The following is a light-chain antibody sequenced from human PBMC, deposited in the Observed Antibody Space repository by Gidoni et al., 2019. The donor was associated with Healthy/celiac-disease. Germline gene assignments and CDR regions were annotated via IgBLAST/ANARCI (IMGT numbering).Light chain of an antibody. CDR1: SLRSYY. V-gene: IGLV3-19*01. CDR2: GKN. J-gene: IGLJ2*01. Sequence: SSELPPDPAVSVALGQTVRITCQGDSLRSYYASWYQQKPGQAPVLVIYGKNNRPSGIPDRVSGSSSGNTASLTITGAQAEDEADYYCNSRDSSGNHVVFGGGTKLTVL. CDR3: NSRDSSGNHVV.